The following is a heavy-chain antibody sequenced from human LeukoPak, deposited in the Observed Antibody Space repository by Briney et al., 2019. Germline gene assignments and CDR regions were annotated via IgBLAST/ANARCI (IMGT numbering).Heavy chain of an antibody. Sequence: GGSLRLSCAASGFTFSDYWMSWVRQAPGKGLEWVAKIKQDESEKYYVGSVKGRFTISRDNAKNSLDLQMNGLRADDTAVYYCARVAMTGIDFDYWGQGTLVTVSS. CDR2: IKQDESEK. CDR3: ARVAMTGIDFDY. V-gene: IGHV3-7*01. D-gene: IGHD6-19*01. CDR1: GFTFSDYW. J-gene: IGHJ4*02.